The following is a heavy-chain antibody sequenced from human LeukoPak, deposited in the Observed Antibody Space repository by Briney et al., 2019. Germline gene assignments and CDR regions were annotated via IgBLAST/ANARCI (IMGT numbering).Heavy chain of an antibody. CDR2: ISAYNGDT. Sequence: ASVKVSCKASGYTFTSYGISWVRQAPGQGLEWMGWISAYNGDTNYAQKLQGRVTMTTDTSTSTAYMEPRSLRSDDTAVYYCARGAATGYYYYGMDVWGQGTTVTVSS. CDR1: GYTFTSYG. CDR3: ARGAATGYYYYGMDV. J-gene: IGHJ6*02. V-gene: IGHV1-18*01. D-gene: IGHD3-10*01.